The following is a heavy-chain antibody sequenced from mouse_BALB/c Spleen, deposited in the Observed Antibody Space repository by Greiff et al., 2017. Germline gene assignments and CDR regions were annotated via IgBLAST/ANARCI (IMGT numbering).Heavy chain of an antibody. D-gene: IGHD1-1*01. CDR2: INPSSGYT. CDR1: GYTFTSYT. J-gene: IGHJ2*01. V-gene: IGHV1-4*02. Sequence: VKLQQSAAELARPGASVKMSCKASGYTFTSYTMHWVKQRPGQGLEWIGYINPSSGYTEYNQKFKDKTTLTADKSSSTAYMQLSSLTSEDSAVYYCAREGEGYYYGSSYGYFDYWGQGTTLTVSS. CDR3: AREGEGYYYGSSYGYFDY.